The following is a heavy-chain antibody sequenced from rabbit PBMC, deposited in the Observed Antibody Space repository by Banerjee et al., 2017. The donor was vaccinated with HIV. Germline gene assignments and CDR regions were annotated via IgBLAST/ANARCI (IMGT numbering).Heavy chain of an antibody. Sequence: QEHLEESGGGLVKPEGSLTLTCTASGFSFSNKYVMCWVRQAPGKGLELIACIYAGSTSSTYYASWAKGRFTISKTSSTTVTLQMTSLTAADTATYFCARDLAGVIGWNFDLWGQGTLVTVS. CDR2: IYAGSTSST. CDR3: ARDLAGVIGWNFDL. D-gene: IGHD4-1*01. CDR1: GFSFSNKYV. V-gene: IGHV1S45*01. J-gene: IGHJ4*01.